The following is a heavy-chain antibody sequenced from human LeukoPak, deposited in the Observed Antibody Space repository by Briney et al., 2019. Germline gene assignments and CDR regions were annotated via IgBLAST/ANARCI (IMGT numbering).Heavy chain of an antibody. Sequence: SETLSLTCTVSGGSISSSSYYWGWIRQPPGKGREWIGSIYYSGSTYYNPSLKSRVTISVDTSKNQFSLKLSSVTAADTAVYYCARDYSTAVYDYWGQGTLVTVSS. CDR3: ARDYSTAVYDY. V-gene: IGHV4-39*07. CDR2: IYYSGST. D-gene: IGHD6-19*01. J-gene: IGHJ4*02. CDR1: GGSISSSSYY.